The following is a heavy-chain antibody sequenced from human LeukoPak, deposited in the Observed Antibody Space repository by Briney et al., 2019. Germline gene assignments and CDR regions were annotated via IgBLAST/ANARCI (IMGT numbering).Heavy chain of an antibody. V-gene: IGHV3-74*01. CDR2: IDSAGGRI. Sequence: GGSLRLSCAGSTFAFGGYWIHWVRQLPGKGLAWVSRIDSAGGRIQWADSVKGRFTISRDNAKNTVYLQMNSLRPEDSAVYYCVANRGNWSGGDFWGRGTLVIVSS. D-gene: IGHD3-10*01. CDR3: VANRGNWSGGDF. CDR1: TFAFGGYW. J-gene: IGHJ4*02.